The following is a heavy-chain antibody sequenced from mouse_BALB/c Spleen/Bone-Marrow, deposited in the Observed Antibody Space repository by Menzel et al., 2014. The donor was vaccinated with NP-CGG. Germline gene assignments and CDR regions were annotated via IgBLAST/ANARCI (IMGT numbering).Heavy chain of an antibody. CDR1: GFTFSGYA. J-gene: IGHJ3*01. CDR2: ISSGGSYI. Sequence: EVHLVESGGGLVKPGGSLKLSCAASGFTFSGYAMSWVRQSPEKRLEWVATISSGGSYIHYPDSVKGRFTISRDNAKNTLYLQMSSLRSEDTAIYYCARPDPWFAYWGQGTLVTVSA. V-gene: IGHV5-9-3*01. CDR3: ARPDPWFAY.